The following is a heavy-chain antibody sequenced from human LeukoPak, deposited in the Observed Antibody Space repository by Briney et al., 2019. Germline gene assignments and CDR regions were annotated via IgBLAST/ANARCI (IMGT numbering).Heavy chain of an antibody. J-gene: IGHJ4*02. D-gene: IGHD3-9*01. Sequence: ASVKVSCKASGYTFTDYDINWVRQATGQGLGWMGWMNPNSGNTGYTQKFQGRVTMTRNTSISTAYMELSSLRSEDTAVYYCARAELRYFDWPPGDYWGQGILVTVSS. CDR1: GYTFTDYD. CDR3: ARAELRYFDWPPGDY. CDR2: MNPNSGNT. V-gene: IGHV1-8*01.